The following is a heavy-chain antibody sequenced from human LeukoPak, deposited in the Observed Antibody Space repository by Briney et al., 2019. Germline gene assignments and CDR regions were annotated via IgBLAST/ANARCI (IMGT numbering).Heavy chain of an antibody. CDR2: ISGSGGST. V-gene: IGHV3-23*01. D-gene: IGHD3-22*01. J-gene: IGHJ4*02. Sequence: SCKASGYTFTSYGISWVRQAPGKGLEWVSAISGSGGSTYYADSVKGRFTISRDNSKNTLYLQMNSLRAEDTAVYYCAKVVVISPAYWGQGTLVTVSS. CDR1: GYTFTSYG. CDR3: AKVVVISPAY.